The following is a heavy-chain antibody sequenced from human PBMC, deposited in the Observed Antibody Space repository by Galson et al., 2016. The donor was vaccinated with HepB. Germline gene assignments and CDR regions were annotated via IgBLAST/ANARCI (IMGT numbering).Heavy chain of an antibody. D-gene: IGHD5-24*01. CDR1: GGSISSSF. V-gene: IGHV4-59*01. CDR3: ARVTEMASDADVFDI. J-gene: IGHJ3*02. CDR2: IYYSGST. Sequence: SETLSLTCTVSGGSISSSFWTWIRQPPGKGLERIGYIYYSGSTNYNPSLKSRVTISLDTSKSQFSLKLSSVTAADTAVYYCARVTEMASDADVFDIWGQGTMVTVSS.